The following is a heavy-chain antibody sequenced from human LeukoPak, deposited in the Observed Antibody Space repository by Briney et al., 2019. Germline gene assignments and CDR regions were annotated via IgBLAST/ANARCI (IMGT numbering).Heavy chain of an antibody. CDR3: ARVPRSYFYYYYMDV. J-gene: IGHJ6*03. CDR1: GGSISSYF. V-gene: IGHV4-59*01. Sequence: SETLSLTCTVSGGSISSYFWNWMRQSPGKGLEWIGKTFYSGSTNYNPSLKSRVTTSIDTSKNQFSLKVTSVTAADAAVYYCARVPRSYFYYYYMDVWGKGTTVTVSS. CDR2: TFYSGST.